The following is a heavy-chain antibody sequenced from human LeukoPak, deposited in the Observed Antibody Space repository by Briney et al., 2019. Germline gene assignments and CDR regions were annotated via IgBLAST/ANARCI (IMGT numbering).Heavy chain of an antibody. J-gene: IGHJ5*02. CDR1: GSTFTTYF. V-gene: IGHV1-46*01. D-gene: IGHD4-17*01. CDR2: INPSCGST. Sequence: ASVKASCKASGSTFTTYFMNWVRQAPGHGLEGMGIINPSCGSTSYAQKFQGRVTMTRDTSTSTVYMELSSLRSEDTAVYYCARADYGASNWFDPWGQGTLVTVSP. CDR3: ARADYGASNWFDP.